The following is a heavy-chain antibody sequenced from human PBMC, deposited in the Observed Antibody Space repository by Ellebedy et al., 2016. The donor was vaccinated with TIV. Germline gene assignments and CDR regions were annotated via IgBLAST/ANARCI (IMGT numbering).Heavy chain of an antibody. Sequence: SETLSLXXTVSGYSISSGYYWGWIRQPPGKGLEWIGEINHSGSTNYNPSLKSRVTISVDTSKNQFSLKLSSVTAADTAVYYCARAVAGVDYWGQGTLVTVSS. J-gene: IGHJ4*02. CDR1: GYSISSGYY. V-gene: IGHV4-38-2*02. CDR2: INHSGST. CDR3: ARAVAGVDY. D-gene: IGHD6-19*01.